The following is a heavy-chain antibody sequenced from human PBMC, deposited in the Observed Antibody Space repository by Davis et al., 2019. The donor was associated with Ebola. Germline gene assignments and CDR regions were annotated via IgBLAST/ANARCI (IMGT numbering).Heavy chain of an antibody. J-gene: IGHJ6*03. Sequence: PGGSLRLSCAASGFTFSSYGMHWVRQAPGKGLEWVAVISYDGSNKYYADSVKGRFTISRDNSKNTLYLQMNSLRAEDTAVYYCARSGKWDYCSSTSCYTRKLGGYYYYYYMDVWGKGTTVTVSS. V-gene: IGHV3-30*03. CDR2: ISYDGSNK. CDR3: ARSGKWDYCSSTSCYTRKLGGYYYYYYMDV. CDR1: GFTFSSYG. D-gene: IGHD2-2*02.